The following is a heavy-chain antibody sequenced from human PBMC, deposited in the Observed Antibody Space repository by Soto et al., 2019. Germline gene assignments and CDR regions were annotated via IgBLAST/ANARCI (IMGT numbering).Heavy chain of an antibody. J-gene: IGHJ4*02. CDR1: GFIFSSYA. CDR3: AKAPWYLAHTHYFDF. Sequence: QVQLVESGGGVVQPGRSLRLSCAASGFIFSSYAMHWVRQAPGKGLEWVAVISSDGSNRYYADSVGGRFTISRDNSENTVYLHMSSLTGDDTAVFYCAKAPWYLAHTHYFDFWGQGTLVTVSS. V-gene: IGHV3-30-3*01. CDR2: ISSDGSNR. D-gene: IGHD2-15*01.